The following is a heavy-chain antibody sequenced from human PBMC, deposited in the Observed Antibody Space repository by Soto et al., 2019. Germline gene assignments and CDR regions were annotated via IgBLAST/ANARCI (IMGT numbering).Heavy chain of an antibody. CDR1: GGSISSGDYY. Sequence: QVQLQESGPGLVKPSQTLSLTCTVSGGSISSGDYYWSWIRQPPGKGLAWIGYIYYSGSTYYNPSLKSRVTISVDTSKIQFSLKLSSVTAADTAVYYCARVGYDSSGYYRPDYYYGMDVWGQGTTVTVSS. V-gene: IGHV4-30-4*01. J-gene: IGHJ6*02. D-gene: IGHD3-22*01. CDR2: IYYSGST. CDR3: ARVGYDSSGYYRPDYYYGMDV.